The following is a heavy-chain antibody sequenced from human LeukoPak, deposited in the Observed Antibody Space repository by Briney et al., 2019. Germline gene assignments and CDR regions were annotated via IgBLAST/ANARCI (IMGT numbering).Heavy chain of an antibody. V-gene: IGHV3-30-3*01. D-gene: IGHD2-2*01. CDR1: GFSLSNYA. CDR3: ARDADIVVVPAAVGIDP. Sequence: GGSLRLSCAASGFSLSNYAIHWVRQAPGKGLEWGAVVSYDGSNKYYADSVRGRFTISRDTSKNTLYLQMNSLRAEDTAVYYCARDADIVVVPAAVGIDPWGQGTVVIVSS. J-gene: IGHJ5*02. CDR2: VSYDGSNK.